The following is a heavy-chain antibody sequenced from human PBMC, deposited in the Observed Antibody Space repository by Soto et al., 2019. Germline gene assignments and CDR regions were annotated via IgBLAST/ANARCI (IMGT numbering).Heavy chain of an antibody. Sequence: PSQTLSLPWTVSEGSIINISCCRGMKQQPPGKGLEWIGYIYHRENTHYNPSLKSRVTISLDKSKSQFFLHLKSVTAADTAVYYCASLGPLGATPFDYWGHGTLVTVSS. D-gene: IGHD1-26*01. V-gene: IGHV4-61*05. CDR1: EGSIINISCC. CDR3: ASLGPLGATPFDY. CDR2: IYHRENT. J-gene: IGHJ4*01.